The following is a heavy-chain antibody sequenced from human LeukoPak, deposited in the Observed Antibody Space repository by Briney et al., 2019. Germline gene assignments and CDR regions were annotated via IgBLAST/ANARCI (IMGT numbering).Heavy chain of an antibody. J-gene: IGHJ4*02. D-gene: IGHD6-6*01. V-gene: IGHV4-30-2*01. CDR2: IYHSGST. CDR1: GGSISSGGYY. Sequence: PSQTLSLTCTVSGGSISSGGYYWSWIRQPPGKGLEWIGYIYHSGSTYYNPSLKSRVTISVDRSKNQFSLKLSSVTAADTAVYYCARSSHSSSSVVVFDYWGQGTLVTVSS. CDR3: ARSSHSSSSVVVFDY.